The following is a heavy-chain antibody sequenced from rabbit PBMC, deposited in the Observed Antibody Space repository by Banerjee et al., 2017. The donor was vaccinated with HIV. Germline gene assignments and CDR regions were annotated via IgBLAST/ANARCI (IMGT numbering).Heavy chain of an antibody. CDR1: GFDLSSSYY. CDR2: IDTSGGNT. Sequence: QEQLEESGGDLVKPGASLTLSCKASGFDLSSSYYMCWVRQAPGKGLEWIGCIDTSGGNTYYASWAKGRFTISRSTSLNTVDLKMTSVTAADTATYFCARSYTNTDDYFELWGPGTLVTVS. CDR3: ARSYTNTDDYFEL. J-gene: IGHJ4*01. D-gene: IGHD1-1*01. V-gene: IGHV1S43*01.